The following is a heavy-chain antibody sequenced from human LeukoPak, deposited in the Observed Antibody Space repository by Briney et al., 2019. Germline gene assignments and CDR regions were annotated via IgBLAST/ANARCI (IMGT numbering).Heavy chain of an antibody. V-gene: IGHV3-23*01. CDR3: AKDSLVGGWLVGYSFDS. CDR1: GFTFSSYA. J-gene: IGHJ4*02. Sequence: GGSLRPSCAASGFTFSSYAMSWVRQAPGKGLEWVSAISGSGGSTYYADSVKGRFTISRDNSKNTLFLQMNSLRAEDTAVYYCAKDSLVGGWLVGYSFDSWGQGTLVTVSS. CDR2: ISGSGGST. D-gene: IGHD6-19*01.